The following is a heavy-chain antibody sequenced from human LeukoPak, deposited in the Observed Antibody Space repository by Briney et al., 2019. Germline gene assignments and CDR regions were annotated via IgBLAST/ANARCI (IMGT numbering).Heavy chain of an antibody. CDR1: GFTFSSYS. V-gene: IGHV3-7*01. CDR2: IKQDGSEK. CDR3: AKAKYQLLPHDAFDI. Sequence: PGGSLRLSCAASGFTFSSYSMNWVRQAPGKGLEWVANIKQDGSEKYYVDSVKGRFTISRDNAKNSLYLQLNSLRAEDTAVYYCAKAKYQLLPHDAFDIWGQGTMVTVSS. D-gene: IGHD2-2*01. J-gene: IGHJ3*02.